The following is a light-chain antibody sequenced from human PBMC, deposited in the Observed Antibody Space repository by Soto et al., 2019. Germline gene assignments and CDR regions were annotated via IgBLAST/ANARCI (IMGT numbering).Light chain of an antibody. V-gene: IGKV1-39*01. CDR1: QSISYY. Sequence: DIQMTQSPSALSASLRNRVTITCRASQSISYYLNWYQKKPGKAPNLLIYDASRLQSGVPSRFSGSGGGTDFTLSISSVQPEDFATYFCQQSYMDPITFGQGTRLEIK. CDR3: QQSYMDPIT. CDR2: DAS. J-gene: IGKJ5*01.